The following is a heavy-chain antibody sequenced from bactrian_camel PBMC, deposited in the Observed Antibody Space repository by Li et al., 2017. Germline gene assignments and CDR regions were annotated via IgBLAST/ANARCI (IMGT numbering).Heavy chain of an antibody. J-gene: IGHJ6*01. CDR3: AARGPYCYTKLSVADFTY. V-gene: IGHV3S32*01. Sequence: VQLVESGGGLAQPGGSLILSCAASGSTVGGIYMNWVRQVPGKGFEWVATINSAGHRTYYQDSVKGRFTISRDNSKNTLILQMNSLNPEDTAMYYCAARGPYCYTKLSVADFTYWGQGTQVTVS. CDR2: INSAGHRT. CDR1: GSTVGGIY. D-gene: IGHD2*01.